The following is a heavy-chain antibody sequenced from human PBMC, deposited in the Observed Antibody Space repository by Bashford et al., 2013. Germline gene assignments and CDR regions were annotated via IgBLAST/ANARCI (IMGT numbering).Heavy chain of an antibody. J-gene: IGHJ6*02. CDR3: ARGHINSSSVYYYYYGMDV. CDR1: GYTFTSYD. V-gene: IGHV1-8*01. Sequence: ASVKVSCKASGYTFTSYDINWVRQATGQGLEWMGWMNPNSGNTGYAQKFQGRVTMTRNTSISTAYMELSSLRSEDTAVYYCARGHINSSSVYYYYYGMDVWGQGTTVTVSS. D-gene: IGHD6-6*01. CDR2: MNPNSGNT.